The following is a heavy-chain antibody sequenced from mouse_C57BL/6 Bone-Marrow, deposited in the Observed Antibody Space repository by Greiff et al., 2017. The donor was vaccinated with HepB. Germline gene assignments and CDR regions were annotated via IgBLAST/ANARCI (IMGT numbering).Heavy chain of an antibody. CDR3: ARQYYGSSLWYFDV. J-gene: IGHJ1*03. CDR1: GFNIKDYY. Sequence: VQLQQSGAELVKPGASVKLSCTASGFNIKDYYMHWVKQRTEQGLEWIGRIDPEDGETKYAPKFQGKATLTVNKSSSTAYMELRSLTSEDSAVYYCARQYYGSSLWYFDVWGTGTTVTVSS. CDR2: IDPEDGET. V-gene: IGHV14-2*01. D-gene: IGHD1-1*01.